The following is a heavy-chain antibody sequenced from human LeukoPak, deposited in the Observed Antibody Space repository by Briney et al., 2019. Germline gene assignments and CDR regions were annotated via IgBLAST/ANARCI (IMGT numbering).Heavy chain of an antibody. J-gene: IGHJ4*02. CDR2: IYYSGST. CDR1: GGSISSSSYY. D-gene: IGHD3-22*01. CDR3: VRHVGRGDYYDSSGY. Sequence: SETLSLTCTVSGGSISSSSYYWGWIRQPPGKGLEWIGSIYYSGSTYYNPSLKSRVTISVDTSKDQFPLKLSSVTAADTAVYYCVRHVGRGDYYDSSGYWGQGTLVTVSS. V-gene: IGHV4-39*01.